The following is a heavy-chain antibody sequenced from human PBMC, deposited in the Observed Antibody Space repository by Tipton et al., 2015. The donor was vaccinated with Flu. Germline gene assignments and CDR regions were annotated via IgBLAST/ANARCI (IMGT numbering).Heavy chain of an antibody. V-gene: IGHV4-39*01. D-gene: IGHD6-6*01. Sequence: TLSLTCTVSGGSISSSNHYWGWIRQPPGKGLEWIGSVYHSGSTYYNPSLKSRVTISVDTSKNQFSLKLSSVTAADTAIYYCARRPYMSSSDLYAFDIWGQGTMVTVSS. CDR1: GGSISSSNHY. J-gene: IGHJ3*02. CDR3: ARRPYMSSSDLYAFDI. CDR2: VYHSGST.